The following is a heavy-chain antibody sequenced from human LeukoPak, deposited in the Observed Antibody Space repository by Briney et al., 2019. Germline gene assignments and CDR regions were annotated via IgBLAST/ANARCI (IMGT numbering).Heavy chain of an antibody. CDR2: IYYGGST. J-gene: IGHJ6*03. CDR3: ASVYSSGWYPYYYYYMDV. Sequence: SETLSLTCTVSGGSISSSSYYWGWIRQPPGKGLEWIGSIYYGGSTYYNPSLKSRVTISVDTAKNQFSLKLSSVTAADTAVYYCASVYSSGWYPYYYYYMDVWGKGTTVTVSS. D-gene: IGHD6-19*01. CDR1: GGSISSSSYY. V-gene: IGHV4-39*01.